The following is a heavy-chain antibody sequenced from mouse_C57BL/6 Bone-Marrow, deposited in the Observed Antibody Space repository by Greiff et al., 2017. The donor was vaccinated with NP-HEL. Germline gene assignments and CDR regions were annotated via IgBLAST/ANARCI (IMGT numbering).Heavy chain of an antibody. D-gene: IGHD2-5*01. CDR3: TSTYYSNYVWFAY. V-gene: IGHV14-4*01. CDR2: IDPENGDT. CDR1: GFNIKDDY. Sequence: VQLQQSGAELVRPGASVKLSCTASGFNIKDDYMHWVKQRPEQGLEWIGWIDPENGDTEYASKFQGKATITADTSSNTAYLQLSSLTSEDTAVYYCTSTYYSNYVWFAYWGQGTLVTVSA. J-gene: IGHJ3*01.